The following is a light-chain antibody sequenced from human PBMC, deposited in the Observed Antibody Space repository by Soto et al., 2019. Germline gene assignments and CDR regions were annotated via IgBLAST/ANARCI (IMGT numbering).Light chain of an antibody. J-gene: IGLJ1*01. CDR2: DVS. CDR3: CSYAGTYTFYV. Sequence: QSALTQPRSVSGSPGQSVTISCTGTSSDVGMYNYVSWYQHHPGKAPKLMIYDVSERPSRVPDRFSGSKSGNTASLTISGLQAEDEADYYCCSYAGTYTFYVFGTGTKVTVL. V-gene: IGLV2-11*02. CDR1: SSDVGMYNY.